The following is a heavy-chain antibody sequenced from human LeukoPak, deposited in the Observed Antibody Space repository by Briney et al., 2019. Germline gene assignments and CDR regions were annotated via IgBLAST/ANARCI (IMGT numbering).Heavy chain of an antibody. CDR3: ARGDGDYEGSGGYYFDY. D-gene: IGHD4-17*01. J-gene: IGHJ4*02. V-gene: IGHV4-34*01. CDR2: INHSGSP. CDR1: GGSFSGYY. Sequence: SETLSLTCAVYGGSFSGYYWSWIRQPPGKGLEWIGEINHSGSPNYNPSLKSRVTISVDTSKNQFSLKVSSVTAADMAVYYCARGDGDYEGSGGYYFDYWGQGTLVTVSS.